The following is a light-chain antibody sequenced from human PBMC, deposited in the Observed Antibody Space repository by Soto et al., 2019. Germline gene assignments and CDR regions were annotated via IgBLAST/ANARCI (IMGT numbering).Light chain of an antibody. CDR1: QGIRNF. J-gene: IGKJ3*01. Sequence: DIQMTQSPTSLSASVGDRVTITCQASQGIRNFVAWYQQKPGKAPKLLIYTASTLQSGVLSRFSGSGSGTDFTLTINSLQPEDVATYSCQKYSSVPVFGPGTKVEIK. CDR3: QKYSSVPV. V-gene: IGKV1-27*01. CDR2: TAS.